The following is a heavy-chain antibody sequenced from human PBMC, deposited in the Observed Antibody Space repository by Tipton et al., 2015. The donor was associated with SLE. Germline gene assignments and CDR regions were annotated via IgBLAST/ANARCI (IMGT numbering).Heavy chain of an antibody. CDR3: ARDALYYRNTFDI. CDR2: ISAYNGDT. CDR1: GYTFTSYG. V-gene: IGHV1-18*01. Sequence: QVQLVQSGVEVKKPGASVKVSCKASGYTFTSYGICWVRQAPGQGLEWMGGISAYNGDTNYAQKFQGRVTMTTDTSTSTAYMELRSLRSDDTAVYYCARDALYYRNTFDIWGHGTMVTVSS. D-gene: IGHD1-14*01. J-gene: IGHJ3*02.